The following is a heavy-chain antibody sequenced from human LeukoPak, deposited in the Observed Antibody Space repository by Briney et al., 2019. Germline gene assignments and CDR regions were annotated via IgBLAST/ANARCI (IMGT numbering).Heavy chain of an antibody. Sequence: PSETLSLTCAVYGGSFWGYDWSWMPEPPGKGLEGIGEINHSGSTNYNPSLKSRVTISVDTSKTKFSLKLSSVSAADAAVYYCARVRTGARHFDYWGQGTLVTVSS. V-gene: IGHV4-34*01. D-gene: IGHD1-14*01. CDR2: INHSGST. CDR3: ARVRTGARHFDY. J-gene: IGHJ4*02. CDR1: GGSFWGYD.